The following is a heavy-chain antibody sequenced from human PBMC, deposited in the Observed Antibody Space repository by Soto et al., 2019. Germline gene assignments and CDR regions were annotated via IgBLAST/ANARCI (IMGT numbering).Heavy chain of an antibody. CDR3: VRDQGTGDGYSSSWYQSNWFDP. Sequence: EVQLVESGGGLVKPGGSLRLSCAASGFTFSSYSMNWVRQAPGKGLEWVSSISSSSSYIYYADSVKGRFTISRDNAKNSLYLQMNSLRAEDTAVYYCVRDQGTGDGYSSSWYQSNWFDPWGQGTLVTVSS. D-gene: IGHD6-13*01. CDR2: ISSSSSYI. V-gene: IGHV3-21*01. CDR1: GFTFSSYS. J-gene: IGHJ5*02.